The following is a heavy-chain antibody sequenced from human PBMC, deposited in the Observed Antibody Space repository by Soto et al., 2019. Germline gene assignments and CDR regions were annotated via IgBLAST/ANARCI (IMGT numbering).Heavy chain of an antibody. V-gene: IGHV6-1*01. D-gene: IGHD5-12*01. CDR2: TYFRSKWYN. J-gene: IGHJ5*02. Sequence: SQTLSLTCAISGDSVSSNTASWNWIRQSPSRGLEWLGRTYFRSKWYNDYAVSVKSRIIINPDTSNNQFTLQLNSVTPEDTAVYFCAKGDNLGPKTGYAFDPWGQGIMVTVSS. CDR3: AKGDNLGPKTGYAFDP. CDR1: GDSVSSNTAS.